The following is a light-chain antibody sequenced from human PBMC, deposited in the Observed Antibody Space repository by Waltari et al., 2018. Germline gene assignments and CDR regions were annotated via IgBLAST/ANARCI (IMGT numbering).Light chain of an antibody. CDR1: NIGSKS. J-gene: IGLJ2*01. CDR3: QVWADNSDHVV. Sequence: SYVLTQPPSVSVAPGEAARITCVGNNIGSKSVPWYYQRPGQAPVLVVYDDSHRPSRIPERFSGSNSANTATPTISRVEAADGADYYCQVWADNSDHVVFGGGTKLTVL. V-gene: IGLV3-21*02. CDR2: DDS.